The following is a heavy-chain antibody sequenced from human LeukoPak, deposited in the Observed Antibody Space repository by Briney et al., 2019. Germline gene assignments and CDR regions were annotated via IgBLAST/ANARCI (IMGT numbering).Heavy chain of an antibody. D-gene: IGHD3-10*01. J-gene: IGHJ5*02. CDR3: TTDPGPGSGIKFDP. CDR2: IKSKTDDGTT. CDR1: GFTFSNAW. V-gene: IGHV3-15*01. Sequence: GGSLRLSCAASGFTFSNAWMSWVRQAPGKGLEWVGRIKSKTDDGTTDYAAPVKGRFTISRDDSKNTLYLQMNSLKTEDTAVYYCTTDPGPGSGIKFDPWGQGTLVTVSS.